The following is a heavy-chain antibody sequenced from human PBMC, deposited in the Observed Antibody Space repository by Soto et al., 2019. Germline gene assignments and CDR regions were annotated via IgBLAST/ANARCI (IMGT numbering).Heavy chain of an antibody. Sequence: PGGSLRLSCAASGFTFSSFSMGWVRQAPGKGLVWVSRINSDGSSTNYADSVKGRFTISRDNAKNTLYLQMNSLRAEDTAVYYCASMPSSVNLAWGQGTLVTVSS. CDR2: INSDGSST. CDR3: ASMPSSVNLA. V-gene: IGHV3-74*01. J-gene: IGHJ5*02. D-gene: IGHD2-2*01. CDR1: GFTFSSFS.